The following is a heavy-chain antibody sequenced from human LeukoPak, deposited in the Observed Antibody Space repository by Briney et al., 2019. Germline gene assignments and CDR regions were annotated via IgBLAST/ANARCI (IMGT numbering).Heavy chain of an antibody. CDR2: ISESGAGT. Sequence: PGGSLRLSCAASGFTFSDYAMSWVRQAPGKGLEWVSAISESGAGTYYADSVKGRFTISRDNSKNTLYLQMNSLRAEDTAVYYCAKGGQLVGYWGQGTLVTVTS. D-gene: IGHD6-13*01. CDR1: GFTFSDYA. J-gene: IGHJ4*02. V-gene: IGHV3-23*01. CDR3: AKGGQLVGY.